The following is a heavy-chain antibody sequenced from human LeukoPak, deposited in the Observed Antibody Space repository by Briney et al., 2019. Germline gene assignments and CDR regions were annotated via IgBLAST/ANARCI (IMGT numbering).Heavy chain of an antibody. D-gene: IGHD1-1*01. CDR1: GGSSSSSSYY. Sequence: SETLSLTCTVSGGSSSSSSYYWGWIRQPPGGGLEWFGSIYYSGSICDNPSLKSRVTISVDTSKNQFSLKLNSVTAADTAVYYCAGNRRRGTIDSWGQGTLVTVSS. CDR2: IYYSGSI. V-gene: IGHV4-39*01. CDR3: AGNRRRGTIDS. J-gene: IGHJ4*02.